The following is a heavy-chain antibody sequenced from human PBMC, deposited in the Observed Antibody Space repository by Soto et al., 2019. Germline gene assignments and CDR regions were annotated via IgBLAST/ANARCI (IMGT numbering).Heavy chain of an antibody. J-gene: IGHJ4*02. CDR1: GGSVSSGSYY. Sequence: PSETLSLTCTVSGGSVSSGSYYWSWIRQPPGKGLEWIGYIYYSGGTNYNPSLKSRVTISVDTSKSQFSLKLSSVTAADTAVYYCARGGGVTATFDYWGQGTLVTVSS. CDR2: IYYSGGT. CDR3: ARGGGVTATFDY. D-gene: IGHD5-18*01. V-gene: IGHV4-61*01.